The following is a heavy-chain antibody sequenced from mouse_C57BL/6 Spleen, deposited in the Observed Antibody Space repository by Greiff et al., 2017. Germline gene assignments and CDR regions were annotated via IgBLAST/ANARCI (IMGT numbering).Heavy chain of an antibody. CDR3: ASQGYTTVVAPNYAMDY. D-gene: IGHD1-1*01. J-gene: IGHJ4*01. CDR2: INPNNGGT. Sequence: EVKLQQSGPELVKPGASVKMSCKASGYTFTDYNMHWVKQSHGKSLEWIGYINPNNGGTSYNQKFKGKATLTVNKSSSTAYMELRSLTSEDSAVYYCASQGYTTVVAPNYAMDYWGQGTSVTVSS. CDR1: GYTFTDYN. V-gene: IGHV1-22*01.